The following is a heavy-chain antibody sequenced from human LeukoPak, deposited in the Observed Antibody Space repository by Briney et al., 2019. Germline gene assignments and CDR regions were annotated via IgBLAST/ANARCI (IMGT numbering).Heavy chain of an antibody. D-gene: IGHD3-10*01. CDR2: IRYDGSNK. J-gene: IGHJ3*02. Sequence: GGSLRLSCAASAFTFSGSAIHWVRQAPGKGLEWVAFIRYDGSNKYYADSVKGRFTISRDNSKNTLYLQMNSLRAEDTAVYYCAKDSPMVRHAFDIWGQGTMVTVPS. CDR3: AKDSPMVRHAFDI. V-gene: IGHV3-30*02. CDR1: AFTFSGSA.